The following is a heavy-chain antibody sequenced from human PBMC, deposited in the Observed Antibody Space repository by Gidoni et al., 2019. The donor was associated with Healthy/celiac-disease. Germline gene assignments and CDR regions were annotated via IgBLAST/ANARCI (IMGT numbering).Heavy chain of an antibody. CDR1: GFPFSSYA. V-gene: IGHV3-23*01. J-gene: IGHJ4*02. D-gene: IGHD3-16*01. CDR3: AGARRDSEGDDNDY. CDR2: ISGSGGST. Sequence: EVQLLESGGGLVQPGGSLRLSCAASGFPFSSYAMSWVRQAPGKGLEWFSAISGSGGSTYYADSVKGRFTISRDNSKNTLYLQMNSLRAEDTAVYYCAGARRDSEGDDNDYWGQGTLVTVSS.